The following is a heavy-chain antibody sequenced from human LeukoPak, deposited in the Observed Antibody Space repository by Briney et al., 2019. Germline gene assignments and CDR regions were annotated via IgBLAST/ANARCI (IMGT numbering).Heavy chain of an antibody. CDR1: GFTFSSYW. J-gene: IGHJ6*03. D-gene: IGHD6-13*01. Sequence: GGSLRLSCAASGFTFSSYWMSWVRQAPGKGLEWVANIKQDGSEKYYADSVKGRFTISRDNAKNSLYLQMNSLRAEDTAVYYCARAYSSSWYGLYYYYYMDVWGKGTTVTVSS. CDR3: ARAYSSSWYGLYYYYYMDV. V-gene: IGHV3-7*04. CDR2: IKQDGSEK.